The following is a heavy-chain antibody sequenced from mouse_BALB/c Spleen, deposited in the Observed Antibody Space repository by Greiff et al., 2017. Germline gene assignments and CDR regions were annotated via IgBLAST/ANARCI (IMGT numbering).Heavy chain of an antibody. V-gene: IGHV2-9*02. D-gene: IGHD2-14*01. CDR3: ARDAYYRYGRDYYAMDY. CDR2: IWAGGST. CDR1: GFSLTSYG. J-gene: IGHJ4*01. Sequence: QVQLKQSGPGLVQPSQSLSITCTVSGFSLTSYGVHWVRQPPGKGLEWLGVIWAGGSTNYNSALMSRLSISKDNSKSQVFLKMNSLQTDDTAMYYCARDAYYRYGRDYYAMDYWGQGTSVTVSS.